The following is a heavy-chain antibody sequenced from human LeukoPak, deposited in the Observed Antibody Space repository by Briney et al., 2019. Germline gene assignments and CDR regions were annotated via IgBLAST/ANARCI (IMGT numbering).Heavy chain of an antibody. J-gene: IGHJ4*02. Sequence: ASVKVSCKGSGYIFTAYYMHWVRQAPGQGLEWMGWINPNSGDTNYVQKFQGRVTMTRDTSISTAYMELSRLRSDDTAVYYCARWVDSSGYYGYFDYWGQGTLVTVSS. V-gene: IGHV1-2*02. CDR1: GYIFTAYY. CDR2: INPNSGDT. D-gene: IGHD3-22*01. CDR3: ARWVDSSGYYGYFDY.